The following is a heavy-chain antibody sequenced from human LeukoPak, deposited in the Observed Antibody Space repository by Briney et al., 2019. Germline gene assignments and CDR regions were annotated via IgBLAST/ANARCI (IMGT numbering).Heavy chain of an antibody. D-gene: IGHD3-10*01. CDR3: AKLWWNSGRTFDY. Sequence: PGGSLRLSCAASGFTFSTFGMRWVRQAPGKGLEGGAVISNSGGKTNYADSVKGRFTISRDNYKKTLYLQMNSLRAEDTAVYYCAKLWWNSGRTFDYWGQGTWSPSPQ. CDR2: ISNSGGKT. V-gene: IGHV3-23*01. J-gene: IGHJ4*02. CDR1: GFTFSTFG.